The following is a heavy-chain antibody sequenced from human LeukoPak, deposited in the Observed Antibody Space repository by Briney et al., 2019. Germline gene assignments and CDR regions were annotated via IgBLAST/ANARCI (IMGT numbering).Heavy chain of an antibody. V-gene: IGHV3-48*01. J-gene: IGHJ4*02. CDR2: ITLSSSSI. CDR1: GFNFNNYN. Sequence: PGGSLRLSCAASGFNFNNYNMNWVRQAPGKGLEWVSYITLSSSSIYYADSVKGRFTISRDNAKNSLYLQMNSLRAEDTAVYYCAKVTYGSGTYGAFDSWGQGTLVTVSS. D-gene: IGHD3-10*01. CDR3: AKVTYGSGTYGAFDS.